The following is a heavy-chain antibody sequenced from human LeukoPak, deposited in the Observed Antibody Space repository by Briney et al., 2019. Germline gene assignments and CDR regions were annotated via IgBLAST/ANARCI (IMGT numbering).Heavy chain of an antibody. Sequence: GGSLRLSCAASGITFGIYWMSWVRQAPGKGLEWVANIKQDGSDKYYVDSVKGRFTISRDNAKNSLYLQMNSLRAEDTAVYYCARACYYDSSGYCHDAFDSWGQGTMVTVSS. D-gene: IGHD3-22*01. J-gene: IGHJ3*02. V-gene: IGHV3-7*01. CDR2: IKQDGSDK. CDR3: ARACYYDSSGYCHDAFDS. CDR1: GITFGIYW.